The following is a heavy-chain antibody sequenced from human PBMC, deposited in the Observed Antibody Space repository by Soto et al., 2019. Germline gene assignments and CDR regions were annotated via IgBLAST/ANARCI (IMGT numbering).Heavy chain of an antibody. D-gene: IGHD6-6*01. CDR2: VSAYNGER. V-gene: IGHV1-18*01. Sequence: QVQLVQSGAEVKKPGASVKVSCKASGYTFTNYGINWVRQAPGQGLEWLGWVSAYNGERRYAQRVQARVIMTTDTSTTPAYMDLRSLRSDDTAVYYCSRGTSIPASGDYWGQGTLVTVSS. CDR1: GYTFTNYG. J-gene: IGHJ4*01. CDR3: SRGTSIPASGDY.